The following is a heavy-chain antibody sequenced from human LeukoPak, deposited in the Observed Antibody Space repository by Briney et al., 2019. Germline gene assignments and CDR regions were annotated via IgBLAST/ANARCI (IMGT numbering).Heavy chain of an antibody. Sequence: PGGSLRLSCAASGFTFSSYSMNGVRQAPGKGLEWVSSVSSSSSYIYYADSVKGRFTISRDNAKNSLYLQMNSLRAEDTAVYYCARDWGYYYYYGMDVWGQGTTVTVSS. CDR1: GFTFSSYS. V-gene: IGHV3-21*01. J-gene: IGHJ6*02. CDR3: ARDWGYYYYYGMDV. D-gene: IGHD3-16*01. CDR2: VSSSSSYI.